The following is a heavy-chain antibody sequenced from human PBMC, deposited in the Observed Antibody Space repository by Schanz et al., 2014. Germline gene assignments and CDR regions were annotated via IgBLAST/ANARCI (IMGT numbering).Heavy chain of an antibody. CDR3: AKDRRDNYGSGTFYFEH. D-gene: IGHD3-10*01. V-gene: IGHV3-7*01. CDR2: INLDGSGK. CDR1: GFAFDTYW. J-gene: IGHJ4*02. Sequence: EVQLVESGGGLVQPGGSLRLSCAASGFAFDTYWMSWVRQAPGKGLEWVANINLDGSGKIYLGSVRGRFAISRDTSKNTLYLQMSSLRAEDTALYFCAKDRRDNYGSGTFYFEHWGQGTLVTVSS.